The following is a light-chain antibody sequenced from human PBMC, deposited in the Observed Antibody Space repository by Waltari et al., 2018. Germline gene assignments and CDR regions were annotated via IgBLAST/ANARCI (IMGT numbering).Light chain of an antibody. CDR3: QQYNSWPPRYT. Sequence: EIVLTQSPATLSVSPGDRATLSCRASHSVSSNLAWYQHKPGQPPRLLIHGASTRATGIPARFNGSGSGTEFTLTISSLQSEDFAVYYCQQYNSWPPRYTFGQGTNLESK. CDR2: GAS. J-gene: IGKJ2*01. V-gene: IGKV3-15*01. CDR1: HSVSSN.